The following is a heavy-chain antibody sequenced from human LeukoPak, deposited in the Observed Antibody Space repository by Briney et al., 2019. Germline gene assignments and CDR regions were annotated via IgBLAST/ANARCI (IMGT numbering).Heavy chain of an antibody. CDR1: GFTLINYA. CDR3: AAGDTLVRGVIIPFAP. CDR2: IIVGSGQK. D-gene: IGHD3-10*01. J-gene: IGHJ5*02. Sequence: TSVTVSCKGSGFTLINYAVQWVRQARGQRLEWVGWIIVGSGQKRYAQKFQERVTITRDMSTSTAFLELSSLRSEDSAVYYCAAGDTLVRGVIIPFAPWGQGTLVTVSS. V-gene: IGHV1-58*01.